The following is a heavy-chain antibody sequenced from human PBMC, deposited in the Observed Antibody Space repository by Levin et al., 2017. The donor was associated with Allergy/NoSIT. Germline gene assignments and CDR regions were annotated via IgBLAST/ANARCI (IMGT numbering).Heavy chain of an antibody. CDR3: ARDLQRRPGGIRFDY. CDR1: GFTFSSYW. CDR2: IKQDGSEK. D-gene: IGHD3-3*02. Sequence: PGGSLRLSCAASGFTFSSYWMSWVRQAPGKGLEWVANIKQDGSEKYYVDSVKGRFTISRDNAKNSLYLQMNSLRAEDTAVYYCARDLQRRPGGIRFDYWGQGTLVTVSS. V-gene: IGHV3-7*01. J-gene: IGHJ4*02.